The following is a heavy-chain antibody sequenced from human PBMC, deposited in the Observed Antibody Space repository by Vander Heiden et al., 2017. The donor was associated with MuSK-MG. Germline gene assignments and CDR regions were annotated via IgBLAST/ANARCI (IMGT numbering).Heavy chain of an antibody. CDR2: IKSKPDGGAT. CDR3: TTGIHLDR. CDR1: GFILSNAW. V-gene: IGHV3-15*01. D-gene: IGHD2-21*01. Sequence: EEHLVEYGGGLVKRGGSRRLSCVGFGFILSNAWMSWVRQAPVKVLEWVGRIKSKPDGGATLYAAPVKGRFTISIDDSRIMAYLQMNSLKTEDTGIYYCTTGIHLDRWGQGTLVTVSS. J-gene: IGHJ5*02.